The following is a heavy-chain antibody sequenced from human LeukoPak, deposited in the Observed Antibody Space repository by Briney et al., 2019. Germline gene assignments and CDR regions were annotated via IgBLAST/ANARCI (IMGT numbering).Heavy chain of an antibody. Sequence: PGGSLRLSCAASGFTFSSYAIHWVRQAPGKGLEWVAVISYDGSNKYYADSVKGRFTISRDNSKNTLYLQMNSLRAEDTAVYYCVPDFWTILYSFDYWGQGTLVTVSS. V-gene: IGHV3-30-3*01. CDR3: VPDFWTILYSFDY. CDR1: GFTFSSYA. D-gene: IGHD3/OR15-3a*01. CDR2: ISYDGSNK. J-gene: IGHJ4*02.